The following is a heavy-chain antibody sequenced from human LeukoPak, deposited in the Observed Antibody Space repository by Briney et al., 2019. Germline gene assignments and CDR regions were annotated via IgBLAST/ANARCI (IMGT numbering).Heavy chain of an antibody. Sequence: ETLSLTCAVYGGSFSGYYWSWIRQPPGKGLEWVSSISSSSSYIYYADSVKGRFTISRDNAKNSLYLQMNSLRAEDTAVYYCARAQLMGNYFDYWGQGTLVTVSS. J-gene: IGHJ4*02. CDR2: ISSSSSYI. CDR3: ARAQLMGNYFDY. CDR1: GGSFSGYY. V-gene: IGHV3-21*01. D-gene: IGHD2-8*01.